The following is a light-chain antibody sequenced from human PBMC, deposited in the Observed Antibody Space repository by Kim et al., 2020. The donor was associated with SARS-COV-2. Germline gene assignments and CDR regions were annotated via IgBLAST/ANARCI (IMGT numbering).Light chain of an antibody. V-gene: IGKV3-15*01. J-gene: IGKJ5*01. CDR1: HSIGYN. Sequence: SPGEADTPSCRASHSIGYNLDWYQQKPGQAPRLLIYGASSRATGVPARFSGSGSGTDFTLTISSLQSEDFGVYYCQQYNNWPPITFGQGTRLEIK. CDR2: GAS. CDR3: QQYNNWPPIT.